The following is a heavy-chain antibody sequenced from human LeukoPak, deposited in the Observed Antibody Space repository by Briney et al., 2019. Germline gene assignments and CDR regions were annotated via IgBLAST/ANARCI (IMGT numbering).Heavy chain of an antibody. CDR2: FDPEDGET. CDR1: GYTLTELS. V-gene: IGHV1-24*01. J-gene: IGHJ6*03. Sequence: ASVKVSCKVSGYTLTELSMHWVRQAPGKGREWMGGFDPEDGETIYAQKFQGRVTMTEDTSTDTAYMELSSLRSEDTAVYYCATCSSGYSYYMDVWGKGTTVTVSS. CDR3: ATCSSGYSYYMDV. D-gene: IGHD3-22*01.